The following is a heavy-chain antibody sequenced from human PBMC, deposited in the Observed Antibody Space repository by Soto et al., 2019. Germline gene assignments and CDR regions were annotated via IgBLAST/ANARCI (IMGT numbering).Heavy chain of an antibody. CDR1: GYSFTSYW. V-gene: IGHV5-51*01. D-gene: IGHD3-10*01. J-gene: IGHJ5*02. CDR2: IYPGDSDT. Sequence: PGESLKISCKGSGYSFTSYWIGWVRQMPGKGLEWMGIIYPGDSDTRYSPSFQGQVTISADKPISTAYLQWSSLKASDTAMYYCARYYGSGSYYTRSQKRPPSNNWFDPWGQGTLVTVSS. CDR3: ARYYGSGSYYTRSQKRPPSNNWFDP.